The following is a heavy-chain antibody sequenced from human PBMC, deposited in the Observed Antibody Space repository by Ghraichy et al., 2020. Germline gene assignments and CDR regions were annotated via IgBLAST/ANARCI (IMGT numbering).Heavy chain of an antibody. J-gene: IGHJ4*02. CDR3: ARGGQWYGSGSYVLWDF. D-gene: IGHD3-10*01. V-gene: IGHV1-2*02. CDR1: GYTFTGHY. CDR2: INPNSGDT. Sequence: ASVKVSCKASGYTFTGHYIHWVRQAPGQGFEWMGWINPNSGDTNFPQKFQGRVTLTRDTSTNTASMDLKRLKSDDTAVYYCARGGQWYGSGSYVLWDFWGPGTLVTVSS.